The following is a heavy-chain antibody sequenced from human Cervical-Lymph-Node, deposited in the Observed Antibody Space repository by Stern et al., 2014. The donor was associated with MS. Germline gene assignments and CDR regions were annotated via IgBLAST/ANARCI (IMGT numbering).Heavy chain of an antibody. D-gene: IGHD2-2*01. CDR3: ASLGYCSSTSCSNDY. J-gene: IGHJ4*02. CDR1: GFTFSSYW. CDR2: INSDGSST. Sequence: EVQLAESGGGLVQPGGSLRLSCAASGFTFSSYWMHWVRQAPGKGLVWVSRINSDGSSTSYADSVKGRFTISRDNAKNTLYLQMNSLRAEDTAVYYCASLGYCSSTSCSNDYWGQGTLVTVSS. V-gene: IGHV3-74*02.